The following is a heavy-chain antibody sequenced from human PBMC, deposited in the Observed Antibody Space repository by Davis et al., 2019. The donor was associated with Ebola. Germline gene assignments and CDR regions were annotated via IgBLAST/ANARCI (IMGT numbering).Heavy chain of an antibody. CDR2: ISGSGGST. CDR3: AKGASDIVVVPAV. D-gene: IGHD2-2*01. Sequence: LSLTCAASGFTFSSYAMSWVRQAPGKGLEWVSAISGSGGSTYYADSVKGRFTISRDNSKNTLYLQMNSLRAEDTAVYYCAKGASDIVVVPAVWGQGTLVTVSS. CDR1: GFTFSSYA. J-gene: IGHJ4*02. V-gene: IGHV3-23*01.